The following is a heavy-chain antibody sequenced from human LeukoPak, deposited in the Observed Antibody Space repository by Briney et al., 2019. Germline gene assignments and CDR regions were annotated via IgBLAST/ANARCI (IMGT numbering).Heavy chain of an antibody. CDR2: MYAGGTT. Sequence: GGSLRLSCAASGVIVSRNFMSWVRQAPGKGLQWVAIMYAGGTTDYSDSVRGRFHISRDSSNNTLSLQINSLRVEDTAIYYCARGSGSGWPLDRWGQGALVTVSS. V-gene: IGHV3-53*01. CDR1: GVIVSRNF. CDR3: ARGSGSGWPLDR. J-gene: IGHJ5*02. D-gene: IGHD6-19*01.